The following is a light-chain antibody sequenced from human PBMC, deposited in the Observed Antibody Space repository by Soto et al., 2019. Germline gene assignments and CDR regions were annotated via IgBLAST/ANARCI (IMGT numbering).Light chain of an antibody. CDR2: WAS. CDR1: QSLLYSPNDKTY. CDR3: QQYYSTPWT. J-gene: IGKJ1*01. V-gene: IGKV4-1*01. Sequence: DIVMTQSPESLAVSLGERATINCKSSQSLLYSPNDKTYLAWYQQNPGRPPKLLIYWASTRESGVPDRFSGSGSGTDFTLTISSLQAEDVAVYYCQQYYSTPWTFGQGTKVEIK.